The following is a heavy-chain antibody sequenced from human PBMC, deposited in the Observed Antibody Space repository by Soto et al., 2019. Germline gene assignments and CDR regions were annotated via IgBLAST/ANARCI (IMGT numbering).Heavy chain of an antibody. CDR1: GFTIRTYW. D-gene: IGHD4-17*01. J-gene: IGHJ4*02. V-gene: IGHV3-74*01. Sequence: EVQLVESGGGLVQPGGSLRLSCAASGFTIRTYWMHWVRQAPGKGLVWLSRISNDGRATNYADSVKGRFTISRDNARNTLYLQMNSLRVEDTAVYYCARDLAHGEYGDYWGQGSLVTVSS. CDR2: ISNDGRAT. CDR3: ARDLAHGEYGDY.